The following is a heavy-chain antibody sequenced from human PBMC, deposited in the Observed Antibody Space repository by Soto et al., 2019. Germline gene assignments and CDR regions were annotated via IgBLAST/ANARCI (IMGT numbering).Heavy chain of an antibody. CDR3: ARAPPSLRYFDWLSYYFDY. J-gene: IGHJ4*02. Sequence: SETLSLTCTVSGGSISSGDYYWSWSRQPPGKGLEWIGYIYYSGSTYYNPSLKSRVTISVDTSKNQFSLKLSSVTAAATAVYYCARAPPSLRYFDWLSYYFDYWGQGTLVTVSS. D-gene: IGHD3-9*01. CDR1: GGSISSGDYY. V-gene: IGHV4-30-4*01. CDR2: IYYSGST.